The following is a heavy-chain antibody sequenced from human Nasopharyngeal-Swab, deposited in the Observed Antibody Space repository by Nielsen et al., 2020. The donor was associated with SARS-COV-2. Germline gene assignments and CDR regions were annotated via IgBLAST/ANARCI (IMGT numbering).Heavy chain of an antibody. CDR3: ATLGGYSGYDSEYGMDV. CDR1: GFTCDDYA. D-gene: IGHD5-12*01. CDR2: ISWNSGSI. Sequence: GGSLRLSCAASGFTCDDYAMHWVRQAPGKGLEWVSGISWNSGSIGYADSVKGRFTISRDNAKNSLYLQMNSLRAEDTALYYCATLGGYSGYDSEYGMDVWGQGTTVTVS. J-gene: IGHJ6*02. V-gene: IGHV3-9*01.